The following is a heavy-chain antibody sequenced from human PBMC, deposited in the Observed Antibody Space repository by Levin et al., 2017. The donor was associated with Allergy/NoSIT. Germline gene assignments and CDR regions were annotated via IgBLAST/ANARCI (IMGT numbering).Heavy chain of an antibody. V-gene: IGHV3-21*01. CDR1: GFTFSSYS. Sequence: GGSLRLSCAASGFTFSSYSMNWVRQAPGKGLEWVSSISSSSSYIYYADSVKGRFTISRDNAKNSLYLQMNSLGAEDTAVYYCARDSTGTLDFDYWGQGTLVTVSS. J-gene: IGHJ4*02. CDR2: ISSSSSYI. D-gene: IGHD1-1*01. CDR3: ARDSTGTLDFDY.